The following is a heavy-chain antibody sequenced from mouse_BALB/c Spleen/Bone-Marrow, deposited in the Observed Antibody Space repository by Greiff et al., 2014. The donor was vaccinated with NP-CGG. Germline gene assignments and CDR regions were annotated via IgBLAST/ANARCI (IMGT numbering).Heavy chain of an antibody. CDR1: GYTFTDHA. CDR3: NYYGNTFDY. D-gene: IGHD1-1*01. V-gene: IGHV1S53*02. CDR2: ISPGTGSI. J-gene: IGHJ2*01. Sequence: VKVVESDAELMKPGASVKISCKASGYTFTDHAIHWVKQKPEQGLEWIGYISPGTGSIKYNEKFKDKVTLTADKSSSTAYMQLNSLTSEDSTVYFCNYYGNTFDYWGQGTTLTVSS.